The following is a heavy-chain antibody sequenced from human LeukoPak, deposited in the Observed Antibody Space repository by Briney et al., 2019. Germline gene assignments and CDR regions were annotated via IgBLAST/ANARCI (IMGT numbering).Heavy chain of an antibody. CDR3: ARDSTPTTVYGGEFDY. CDR1: GYTFTSYG. CDR2: ISAYNGNT. Sequence: GASVKVSCKASGYTFTSYGISWVRQAPGQGLEWMGWISAYNGNTNYAQKLQGRVTMTTDTSTSTAYMELRSLRSDDTAVYYGARDSTPTTVYGGEFDYWGQGTLVTVSS. V-gene: IGHV1-18*01. D-gene: IGHD4-17*01. J-gene: IGHJ4*02.